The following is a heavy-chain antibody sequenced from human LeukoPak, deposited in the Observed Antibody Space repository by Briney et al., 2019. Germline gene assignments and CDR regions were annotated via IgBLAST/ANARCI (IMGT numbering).Heavy chain of an antibody. J-gene: IGHJ4*02. Sequence: KTSETLSLTCTVSGGSISSSYWSWIRQPPGKGLEWIGDISYSGSTNYNPSLKSRVTISADTSKNQFSLKLSSVTAADTAVYYCAGHHPRNTVDFWGQGTLVTVSS. V-gene: IGHV4-59*08. CDR3: AGHHPRNTVDF. CDR2: ISYSGST. CDR1: GGSISSSY. D-gene: IGHD2/OR15-2a*01.